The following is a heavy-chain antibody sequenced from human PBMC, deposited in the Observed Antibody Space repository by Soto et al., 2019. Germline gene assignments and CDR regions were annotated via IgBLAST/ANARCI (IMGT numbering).Heavy chain of an antibody. CDR3: ARSIQLWSRPTLGY. Sequence: VQLVESGGGLVKPGGSLRLSCAASGFTFSSYAMHWVRQAPGKGLEWVAVISYDGSNKYYADSVKGRFTISRDNSKNTLYLQMNSLRAEDTAVYYCARSIQLWSRPTLGYWGQGTLVTVSS. V-gene: IGHV3-30-3*01. CDR2: ISYDGSNK. CDR1: GFTFSSYA. J-gene: IGHJ4*02. D-gene: IGHD5-18*01.